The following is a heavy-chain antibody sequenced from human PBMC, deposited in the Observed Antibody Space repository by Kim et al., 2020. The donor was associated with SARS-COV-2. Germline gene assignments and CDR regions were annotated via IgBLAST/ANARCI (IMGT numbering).Heavy chain of an antibody. CDR3: ARTGTTSYYYGMDV. J-gene: IGHJ6*02. Sequence: YSTSLKSRLTISKDTSKSQVVLTMTNMDPVDTATYYCARTGTTSYYYGMDVWGQGTTVTVSS. D-gene: IGHD1-7*01. V-gene: IGHV2-26*01.